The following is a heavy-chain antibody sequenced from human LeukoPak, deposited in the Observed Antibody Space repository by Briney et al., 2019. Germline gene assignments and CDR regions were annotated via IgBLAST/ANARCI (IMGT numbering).Heavy chain of an antibody. J-gene: IGHJ4*02. V-gene: IGHV3-49*03. CDR3: SRGSGWLSVY. CDR1: GFTYGDYL. D-gene: IGHD6-19*01. CDR2: ISGGTT. Sequence: QAGGSLRLSCTASGFTYGDYLMSWFRQAPGKGLEWIGFISGGTTEYAASVKGRFTISRVDSKSIAYLQMNSLTTEDTAVYSCSRGSGWLSVYWGQGPLVTVSS.